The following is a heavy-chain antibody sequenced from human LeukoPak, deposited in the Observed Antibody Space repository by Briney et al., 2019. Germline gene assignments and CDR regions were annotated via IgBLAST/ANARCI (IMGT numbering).Heavy chain of an antibody. J-gene: IGHJ4*02. D-gene: IGHD3-3*01. CDR2: ISSSGSTI. Sequence: PGGSLRLSCAASGFTFSDYYMSWIRQAPGKGLEWVSYISSSGSTIYYADSVKGRFTISRDNAKNSLYLQMNSLRAEDTAVYYCASSYYEFWSGYYTGGYWGQGTLVTVSS. CDR3: ASSYYEFWSGYYTGGY. V-gene: IGHV3-11*04. CDR1: GFTFSDYY.